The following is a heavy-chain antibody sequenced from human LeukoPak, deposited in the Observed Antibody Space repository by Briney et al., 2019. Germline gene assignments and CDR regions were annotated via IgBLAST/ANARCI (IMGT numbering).Heavy chain of an antibody. CDR2: IYTNGSS. CDR3: ARDITGSFDY. CDR1: GGSIRTFY. J-gene: IGHJ4*02. D-gene: IGHD1-14*01. Sequence: SETLSLTCTVSGGSIRTFYWTWIRRPAGKGLEWIGRIYTNGSSNYNPSLKSRVTISVDTSKNQFSLKLSSVTAADTAVYYCARDITGSFDYWGQGTLVTVSS. V-gene: IGHV4-4*07.